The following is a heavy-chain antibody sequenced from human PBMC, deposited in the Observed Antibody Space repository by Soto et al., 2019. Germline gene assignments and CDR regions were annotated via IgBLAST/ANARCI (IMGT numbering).Heavy chain of an antibody. CDR2: ISGSGSTF. D-gene: IGHD4-17*01. CDR3: ARAPYGGNSAWGIDY. J-gene: IGHJ4*02. V-gene: IGHV3-11*01. Sequence: GGSLRVSCAASGFTFTDYYMSWIRQAPGKGLEWVSYISGSGSTFSYADSVKGRFTISRDNAKNSLYVQMNSLRDEDTAVYYCARAPYGGNSAWGIDYWGQGALVTVSS. CDR1: GFTFTDYY.